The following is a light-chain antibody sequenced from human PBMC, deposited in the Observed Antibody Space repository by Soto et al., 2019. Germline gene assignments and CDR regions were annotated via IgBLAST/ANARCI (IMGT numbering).Light chain of an antibody. Sequence: DIQMTQSPSSLSASVGDRVTITCRASQNVGSYLSWYQHRPGEAPKLLIYAASSLQSGVPSRFSGSGSGTDFTLTINSLQPEDFATYSCQQNYNAPPTLGQGTQVAIK. CDR2: AAS. CDR1: QNVGSY. J-gene: IGKJ1*01. CDR3: QQNYNAPPT. V-gene: IGKV1-39*01.